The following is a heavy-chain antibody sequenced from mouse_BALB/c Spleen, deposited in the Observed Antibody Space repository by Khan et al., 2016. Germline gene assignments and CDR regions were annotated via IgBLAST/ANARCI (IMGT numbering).Heavy chain of an antibody. CDR2: IDPANDNT. CDR1: GFNIKDTY. J-gene: IGHJ3*01. CDR3: AEGIYDYGFAY. Sequence: VQLQQSGAELVKPGASVKLSCTASGFNIKDTYIHWVKQRPEQGLEWIGRIDPANDNTKYDPRFQGKATITADTSSNTAYLQLSSLTSADTAFYFCAEGIYDYGFAYWGQGTLVSVSA. D-gene: IGHD2-4*01. V-gene: IGHV14-3*02.